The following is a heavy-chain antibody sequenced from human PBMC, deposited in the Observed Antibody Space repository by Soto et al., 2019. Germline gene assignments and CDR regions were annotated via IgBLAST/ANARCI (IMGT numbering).Heavy chain of an antibody. Sequence: EVQLVESGGGLVQPGGSLRLSCAASGFTFSSYWMHWVRQDPGKGLVWVSRINGDGSSISYADSVKGRFTISRDNAKNTLYLQMNSLXAEDTXXXXXXXXXXXLLAYWGQGTQVTVSS. CDR1: GFTFSSYW. J-gene: IGHJ4*02. D-gene: IGHD2-15*01. CDR3: XXXXXXLLAY. V-gene: IGHV3-74*01. CDR2: INGDGSSI.